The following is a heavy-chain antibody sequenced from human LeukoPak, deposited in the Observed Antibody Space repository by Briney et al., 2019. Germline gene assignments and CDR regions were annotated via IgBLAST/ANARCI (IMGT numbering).Heavy chain of an antibody. J-gene: IGHJ4*02. D-gene: IGHD3-22*01. V-gene: IGHV3-53*01. Sequence: GGSLRLSCAASGFTVSSNYMSWVRQAPGKGLEWVSVIYSGGSTYYADSVKGRFTISRDNSKNTLYLQMNSLRAEDMAVYYCARLNYYDSSGYYVDYWGQGTLVTVSS. CDR1: GFTVSSNY. CDR2: IYSGGST. CDR3: ARLNYYDSSGYYVDY.